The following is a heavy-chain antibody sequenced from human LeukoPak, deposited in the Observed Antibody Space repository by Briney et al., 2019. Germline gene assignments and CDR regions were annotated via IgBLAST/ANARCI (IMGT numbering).Heavy chain of an antibody. CDR2: IYHSGST. CDR1: GYSISSGYY. Sequence: SETLSLTGAVSGYSISSGYYWGWIRQPPGKGLEWIGSIYHSGSTYYNPSLKSRVTISVDTSKSQFSLTLSSVTAADTAVYYCARAPAYCSGGSCYAFDYWGQGTLVTVSS. V-gene: IGHV4-38-2*01. CDR3: ARAPAYCSGGSCYAFDY. J-gene: IGHJ4*02. D-gene: IGHD2-15*01.